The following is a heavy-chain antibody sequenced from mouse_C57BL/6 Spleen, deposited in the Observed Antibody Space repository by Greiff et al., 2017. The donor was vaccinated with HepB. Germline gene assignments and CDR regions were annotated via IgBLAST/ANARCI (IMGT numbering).Heavy chain of an antibody. CDR2: ISYDGSN. CDR1: GYSITSGYY. Sequence: DVKLQESGPGLVKPSQSLSLTCSVTGYSITSGYYWNWIRQFPGNKLEWMGYISYDGSNNYNPSLKNRISITRDTSKNQFFLKLNSVTTEDTATYYCARGDYYYGSSSFDYWGQGTTLTVSS. J-gene: IGHJ2*01. V-gene: IGHV3-6*01. CDR3: ARGDYYYGSSSFDY. D-gene: IGHD1-1*01.